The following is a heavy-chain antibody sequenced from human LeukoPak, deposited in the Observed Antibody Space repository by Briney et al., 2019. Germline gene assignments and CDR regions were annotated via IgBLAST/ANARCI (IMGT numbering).Heavy chain of an antibody. Sequence: ASVKVSCKASGYTFTSYYMHWVRQAPGQGLEWMGIINPSGGSTSYAQKFQGRVTMTRDTSTSTVYMELSSLRSEDTAVYYCARGKTIFGVVMVGYFDYWGQGTLVTVSS. CDR1: GYTFTSYY. J-gene: IGHJ4*02. CDR3: ARGKTIFGVVMVGYFDY. CDR2: INPSGGST. D-gene: IGHD3-3*01. V-gene: IGHV1-46*01.